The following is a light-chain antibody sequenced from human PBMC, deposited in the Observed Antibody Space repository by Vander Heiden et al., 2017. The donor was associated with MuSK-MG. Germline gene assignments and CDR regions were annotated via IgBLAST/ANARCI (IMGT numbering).Light chain of an antibody. CDR1: KLGDKY. J-gene: IGLJ1*01. CDR2: KDT. V-gene: IGLV3-1*01. CDR3: QAWDSSTGV. Sequence: SYDLTQPPSVSVSPGQTASITCSGDKLGDKYACWYQQKPGQSPVLVIYKDTKRPSGSPERFSGSNSGNTATLTISGTQAMDEDDYYCQAWDSSTGVFGTGTKVTVL.